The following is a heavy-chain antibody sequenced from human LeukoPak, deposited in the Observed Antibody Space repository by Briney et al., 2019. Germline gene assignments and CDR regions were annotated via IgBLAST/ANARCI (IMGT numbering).Heavy chain of an antibody. J-gene: IGHJ4*02. CDR3: ARVVAVAGYYFDY. CDR1: GFTFSNTW. Sequence: PGGSLRLSCAASGFTFSNTWMHWVRQAPGKGLVWVSRIHSDGISTTYADSVKGRFTISRDNAKNSLYLQMNSLRAEDTAVYYCARVVAVAGYYFDYWGQGTLVTVSS. V-gene: IGHV3-74*03. D-gene: IGHD6-19*01. CDR2: IHSDGIST.